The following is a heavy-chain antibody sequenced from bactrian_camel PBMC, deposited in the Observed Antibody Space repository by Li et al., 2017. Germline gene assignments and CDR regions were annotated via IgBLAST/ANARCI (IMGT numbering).Heavy chain of an antibody. D-gene: IGHD3*01. V-gene: IGHV3S53*01. CDR2: IGSDGST. J-gene: IGHJ6*01. Sequence: QLVESGGGSVQSGGSLRLSCTVSGFVHTFYCLGWFRQSPGKIPEGVAGIGSDGSTTYADSVKDRFTISIDNAKSTLYLQMNSLEIEDTAVYYCAAEDGIELYAEGYYCDFVYWGQGTQVTVS. CDR3: AAEDGIELYAEGYYCDFVY. CDR1: GFVHTFYC.